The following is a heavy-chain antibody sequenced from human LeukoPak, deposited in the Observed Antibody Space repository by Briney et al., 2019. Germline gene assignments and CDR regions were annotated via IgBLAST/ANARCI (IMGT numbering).Heavy chain of an antibody. D-gene: IGHD6-19*01. CDR3: ARVETPGISGWPYYFDY. CDR2: IFHTGST. V-gene: IGHV4-38-2*01. CDR1: GFSINSGYF. J-gene: IGHJ4*02. Sequence: SETLSLTCAVSGFSINSGYFWGWIRQPPGMGLEWIATIFHTGSTYYNPSLKGRVTISVDTSKNQFSLKLSSVTAADTAVYYCARVETPGISGWPYYFDYWGQGTLVSVS.